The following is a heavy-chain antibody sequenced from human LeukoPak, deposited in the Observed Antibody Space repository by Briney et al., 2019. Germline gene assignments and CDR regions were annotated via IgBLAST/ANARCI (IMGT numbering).Heavy chain of an antibody. CDR3: ARGVNYGDYLNWFDP. J-gene: IGHJ5*02. CDR1: GGSFSGYY. D-gene: IGHD4-17*01. V-gene: IGHV4-34*01. CDR2: INHSGST. Sequence: SETLSLTCAVYGGSFSGYYWSWIRQPPGKGLEWIGEINHSGSTNYNPSLKSRVTMSVDTSKNQFSLKLSSVTAADTAVYYCARGVNYGDYLNWFDPWGQGTLVTVSS.